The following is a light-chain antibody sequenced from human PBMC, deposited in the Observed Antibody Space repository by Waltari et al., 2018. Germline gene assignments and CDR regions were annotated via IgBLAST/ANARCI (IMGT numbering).Light chain of an antibody. CDR2: GAS. CDR3: QQYNQWPLT. CDR1: QSVGSN. Sequence: EIVMTQSPATLSVSPGERATLSCRASQSVGSNLAWYQQKPGQAPPPLIFGASTRAPAIPTRFSGRGSGTDFTLTITGLQSEDFAVYFCQQYNQWPLTFGRGTKVEIK. J-gene: IGKJ4*01. V-gene: IGKV3-15*01.